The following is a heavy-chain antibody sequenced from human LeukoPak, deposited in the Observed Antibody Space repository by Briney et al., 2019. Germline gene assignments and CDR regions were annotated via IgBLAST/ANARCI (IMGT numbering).Heavy chain of an antibody. CDR1: GFTFSTYA. J-gene: IGHJ4*02. Sequence: PGGSMRLSCAASGFTFSTYAMHWVRQAPGKGLEWVAVISYDGSSKYYADSVKGRFTISRDNSKNTLYLQMNSLRAEDTAVYYCANRARYFDLGYWGQGTLVTVSS. CDR2: ISYDGSSK. D-gene: IGHD3-9*01. CDR3: ANRARYFDLGY. V-gene: IGHV3-30*04.